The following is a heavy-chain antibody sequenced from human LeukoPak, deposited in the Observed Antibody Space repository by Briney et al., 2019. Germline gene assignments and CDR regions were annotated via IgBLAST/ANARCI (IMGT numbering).Heavy chain of an antibody. Sequence: GGSLRLSCAASGFTFSSYWMSWVRQAPGKGLEWVANIKQDGSEKYYVDSVKGRFTISRDNAKNSLYLQMNSLRAEDTAVYYCARSYYYDSSGYLTRNWFDPWGQGTLVTVSS. CDR1: GFTFSSYW. CDR3: ARSYYYDSSGYLTRNWFDP. CDR2: IKQDGSEK. D-gene: IGHD3-22*01. V-gene: IGHV3-7*01. J-gene: IGHJ5*02.